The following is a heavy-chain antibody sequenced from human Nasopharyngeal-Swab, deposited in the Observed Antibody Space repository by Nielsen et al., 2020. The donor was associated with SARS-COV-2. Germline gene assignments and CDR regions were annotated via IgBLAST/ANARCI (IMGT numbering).Heavy chain of an antibody. CDR1: GGTFSSFA. J-gene: IGHJ4*02. CDR2: IIPILGRT. CDR3: ARDPSSSWLPLDY. V-gene: IGHV1-69*04. Sequence: SSVKVSCKAFGGTFSSFAFSWVRQAPGQGREWMGRIIPILGRTIYAQKFQGRVTISADKSTSTAYMELSSLRSEDTAIYYCARDPSSSWLPLDYWGQGTLVTVSS. D-gene: IGHD6-13*01.